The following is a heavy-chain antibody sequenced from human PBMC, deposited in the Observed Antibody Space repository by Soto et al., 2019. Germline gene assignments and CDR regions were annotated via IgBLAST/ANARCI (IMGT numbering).Heavy chain of an antibody. CDR1: GGTFSSYA. CDR2: IIPIFGTA. V-gene: IGHV1-69*13. CDR3: ARSLYSSSWYFSGYYFDY. D-gene: IGHD6-13*01. Sequence: ASVKVSCKASGGTFSSYAISWVRQAPGQGLEWMGGIIPIFGTANYAQKFQGRVTITADESTSTAYMELSSLRSEDTAVYYCARSLYSSSWYFSGYYFDYWGQGTLVTAPQ. J-gene: IGHJ4*02.